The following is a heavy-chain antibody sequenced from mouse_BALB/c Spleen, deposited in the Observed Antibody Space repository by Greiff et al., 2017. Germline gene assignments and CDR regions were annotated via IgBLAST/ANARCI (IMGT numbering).Heavy chain of an antibody. Sequence: QVQLQQSGAELAKPGASVKMSCKASGYTFTSYWMHWVKQRPGQGLEWIGYINPSTGYTEYNQKFKDKATLTADKSSSTAYMQLSSLTSEDSAVYYCARFPHYYAMDYWGQGTSVTVSS. CDR2: INPSTGYT. J-gene: IGHJ4*01. CDR3: ARFPHYYAMDY. V-gene: IGHV1-7*01. CDR1: GYTFTSYW.